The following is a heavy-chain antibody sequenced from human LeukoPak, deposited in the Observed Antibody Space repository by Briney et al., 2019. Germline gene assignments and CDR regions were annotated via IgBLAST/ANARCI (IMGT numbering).Heavy chain of an antibody. J-gene: IGHJ4*02. Sequence: GGSLRLSCAASGFTFSNAWMSWVRQAPGKGLEWIGRIKPKTYGGTTDYAAPVKGRFTISRDDSKNTVYLQMSSLKTEDTAVYYCARGGVAAYFDYWGQGTLVTVSS. CDR1: GFTFSNAW. CDR2: IKPKTYGGTT. V-gene: IGHV3-15*01. D-gene: IGHD3-16*01. CDR3: ARGGVAAYFDY.